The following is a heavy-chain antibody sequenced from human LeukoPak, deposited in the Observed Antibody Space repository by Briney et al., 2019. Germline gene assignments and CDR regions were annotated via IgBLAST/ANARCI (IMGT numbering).Heavy chain of an antibody. CDR1: GGSISSSSYY. CDR2: IYYSGST. D-gene: IGHD4-17*01. J-gene: IGHJ4*02. CDR3: AGPTVTSLFDY. Sequence: PSETLSLTCTVSGGSISSSSYYWGWIRQPPGKGLEWIGSIYYSGSTYYNPSLKSRVTISVDTSKNQFSLKLSSVTAADTAVYYCAGPTVTSLFDYWGQGTLVTVSS. V-gene: IGHV4-39*07.